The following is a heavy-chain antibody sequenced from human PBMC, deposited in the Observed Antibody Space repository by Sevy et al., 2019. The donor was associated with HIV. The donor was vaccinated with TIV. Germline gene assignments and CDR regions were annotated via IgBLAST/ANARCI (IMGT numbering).Heavy chain of an antibody. Sequence: GGSLRLSCIGSGFSFSYYVIHWVRQAPGKGLDWVARISHDGINEYYADSVKGRFTISRDNSKNTVYLEMNSLRNEDTAIYFCANAYSGSYSHSYLYALDVRGQGTTVTVSS. CDR1: GFSFSYYV. CDR3: ANAYSGSYSHSYLYALDV. V-gene: IGHV3-30*18. J-gene: IGHJ6*02. D-gene: IGHD1-26*01. CDR2: ISHDGINE.